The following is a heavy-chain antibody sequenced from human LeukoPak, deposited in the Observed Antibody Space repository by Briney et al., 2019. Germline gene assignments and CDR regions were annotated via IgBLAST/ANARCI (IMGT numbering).Heavy chain of an antibody. D-gene: IGHD3-3*01. CDR3: AKWAFYDFWSGYYWYYFDY. J-gene: IGHJ4*02. CDR1: GFTFSSYA. V-gene: IGHV3-23*01. CDR2: ISGSGGST. Sequence: GGSLRLSXAASGFTFSSYAMSWVRQPPGKGLEWLSAISGSGGSTYYADSVKGRFTISRDNSKNTLYLQMNSLRAEDTAVYYCAKWAFYDFWSGYYWYYFDYWGQGTLVTVSS.